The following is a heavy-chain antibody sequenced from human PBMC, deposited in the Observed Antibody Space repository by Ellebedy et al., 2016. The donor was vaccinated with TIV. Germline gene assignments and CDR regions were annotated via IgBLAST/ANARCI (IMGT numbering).Heavy chain of an antibody. D-gene: IGHD7-27*01. J-gene: IGHJ5*02. V-gene: IGHV1-2*02. CDR3: ARQKSNGGNWFNP. CDR1: GYTFTGYY. Sequence: ASVKVSCXASGYTFTGYYMHWVRQAPGQGLEWMGWINPNSGGTNYAQKFQGRVTMTRDTSISTAYMELSRLRSDDTAVYYCARQKSNGGNWFNPWGQGTLVTVSS. CDR2: INPNSGGT.